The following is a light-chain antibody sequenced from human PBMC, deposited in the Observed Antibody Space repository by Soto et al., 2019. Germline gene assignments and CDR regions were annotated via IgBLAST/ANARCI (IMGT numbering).Light chain of an antibody. V-gene: IGLV2-11*01. CDR3: CSYAGNYFVL. CDR2: DVS. Sequence: QSALTQPPSVSGSPGQSVTISCTGTSSDVGRYNYVSWYQQHPGRAPKVMIYDVSKRPSGVPDRFSGSKSGNTASLTISGLQAEDEADYYCCSYAGNYFVLFGGGTQLTVL. J-gene: IGLJ2*01. CDR1: SSDVGRYNY.